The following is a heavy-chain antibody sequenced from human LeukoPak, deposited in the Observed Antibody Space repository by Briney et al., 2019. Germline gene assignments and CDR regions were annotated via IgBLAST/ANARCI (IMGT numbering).Heavy chain of an antibody. Sequence: SETLSLTCTVSGGSISSSSYYWGWIHQPPGKGLEWIGSIYYSGSTYYNPSLKSRVTISVDTSKNQFSLKLSSVTAADTAVYYCARHGLRYCSSTSCYPLNWFDPWGQGTLVTVSS. J-gene: IGHJ5*02. V-gene: IGHV4-39*01. CDR3: ARHGLRYCSSTSCYPLNWFDP. CDR2: IYYSGST. CDR1: GGSISSSSYY. D-gene: IGHD2-2*01.